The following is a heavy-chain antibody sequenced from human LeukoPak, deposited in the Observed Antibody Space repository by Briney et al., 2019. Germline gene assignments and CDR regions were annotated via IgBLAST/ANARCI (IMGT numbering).Heavy chain of an antibody. CDR1: GGSISPYY. J-gene: IGHJ4*02. V-gene: IGHV4-59*01. CDR3: ARWGIGGYSGYDSTAFDY. D-gene: IGHD5-12*01. Sequence: SETLSLTCTVSGGSISPYYWSWIRQPPGKGLEWIGYISYSGSTDYNPSLKSRVTISVDTSKNQFSLKLSSVTAADTAVYYCARWGIGGYSGYDSTAFDYWGQGTLVTVSS. CDR2: ISYSGST.